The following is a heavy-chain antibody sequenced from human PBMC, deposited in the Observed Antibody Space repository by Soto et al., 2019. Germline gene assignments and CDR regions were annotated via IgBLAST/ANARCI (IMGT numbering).Heavy chain of an antibody. V-gene: IGHV3-48*03. Sequence: GGSLRLSCAASGFTFSSYEMNWVRQAPGKGLEWVSYISSSGSTIYYADSVKGRFTISRDNAKNSLYLQMNSLRAEDTAVYYCAREQGIAAVNWFDPWGQGTLVTVSS. CDR2: ISSSGSTI. CDR3: AREQGIAAVNWFDP. J-gene: IGHJ5*02. CDR1: GFTFSSYE. D-gene: IGHD6-13*01.